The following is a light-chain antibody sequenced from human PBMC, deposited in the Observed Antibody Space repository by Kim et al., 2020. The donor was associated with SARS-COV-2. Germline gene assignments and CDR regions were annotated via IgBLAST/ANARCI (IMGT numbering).Light chain of an antibody. CDR1: QSVSSW. CDR2: KTS. CDR3: QHYDSYPLT. V-gene: IGKV1-5*03. J-gene: IGKJ4*01. Sequence: DIQMTQSPSTLSASVGDRVTITCRASQSVSSWLAWYQQKPGKAPRLLTDKTSSLQSGVPSRFSGSGSGTEFTLTISSLQPDDFATYYCQHYDSYPLTFGGGTKLEI.